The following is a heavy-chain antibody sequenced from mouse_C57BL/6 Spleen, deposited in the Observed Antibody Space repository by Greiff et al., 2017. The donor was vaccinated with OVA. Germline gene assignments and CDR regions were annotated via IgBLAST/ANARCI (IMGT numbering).Heavy chain of an antibody. J-gene: IGHJ4*01. Sequence: QVQLQQPGAELVRPGTSVKLSCKASGYTFTSYWMHWVKQRPGQGLEWIGVIDPSDSYTNYNQKFKGKATLTVDTSSSTAYMQLSSLTSEDSAVYYCARGEITTVPYAMDYWGQGTSVTVSS. CDR3: ARGEITTVPYAMDY. CDR2: IDPSDSYT. D-gene: IGHD1-1*01. CDR1: GYTFTSYW. V-gene: IGHV1-59*01.